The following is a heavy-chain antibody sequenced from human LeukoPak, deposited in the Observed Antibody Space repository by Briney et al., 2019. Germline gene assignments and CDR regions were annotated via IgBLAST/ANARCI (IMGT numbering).Heavy chain of an antibody. D-gene: IGHD6-13*01. CDR2: IYYSGST. J-gene: IGHJ4*02. CDR3: ARESPVAAAAAFA. V-gene: IGHV4-31*03. CDR1: GGPISSGGYY. Sequence: SETLSLTCTVSGGPISSGGYYWSWIRQHPGKGLEWIGYIYYSGSTYYNPSLKSRVTISVDTSKNQFSLRLSSVTAADTAVYYCARESPVAAAAAFAWGQGTLVTVSS.